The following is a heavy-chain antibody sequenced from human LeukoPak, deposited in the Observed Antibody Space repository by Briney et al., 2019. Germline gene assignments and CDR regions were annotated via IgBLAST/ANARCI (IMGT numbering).Heavy chain of an antibody. CDR3: AKCGGDWNYFDY. V-gene: IGHV3-30*02. Sequence: GGSLRLSCAASGFSFSTYAMHWVRQAPGKGLEWVAFIRYDGSNKYYEDSVKGRFTISRDNSKNTLYLQMNSLRAEDTAVYYCAKCGGDWNYFDYWGQGTLVTVSS. J-gene: IGHJ4*02. CDR1: GFSFSTYA. CDR2: IRYDGSNK. D-gene: IGHD2-21*01.